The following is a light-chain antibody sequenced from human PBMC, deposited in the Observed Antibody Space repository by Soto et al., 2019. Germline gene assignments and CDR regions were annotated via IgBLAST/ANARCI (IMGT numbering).Light chain of an antibody. Sequence: DIQLTQSPSFLSGSLGVRVTITCRASQGISSYLAWYQQKPGEAPQLLIYAASTLQSGVPSRFSGSGSGTEFTLTISSLQPADFATYYCQQLHSYPSTFGGGTKVEIK. CDR2: AAS. J-gene: IGKJ4*01. V-gene: IGKV1-9*01. CDR1: QGISSY. CDR3: QQLHSYPST.